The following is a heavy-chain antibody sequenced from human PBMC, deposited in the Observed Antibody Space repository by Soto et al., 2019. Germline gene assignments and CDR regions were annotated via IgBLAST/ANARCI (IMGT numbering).Heavy chain of an antibody. CDR2: IIPIFGTA. V-gene: IGHV1-69*06. CDR1: GGTFSSYA. D-gene: IGHD3-10*01. CDR3: ARVSDSGGYYYYYGMDV. J-gene: IGHJ6*02. Sequence: QVQLVQSGAEVKKPGSSVKVSCKASGGTFSSYAISWVRQAPGQGLEWMGGIIPIFGTANYAQKFQGRVTITADKSTSTAYMELSSLRSEDTTVYCCARVSDSGGYYYYYGMDVWGQGTTVTVSS.